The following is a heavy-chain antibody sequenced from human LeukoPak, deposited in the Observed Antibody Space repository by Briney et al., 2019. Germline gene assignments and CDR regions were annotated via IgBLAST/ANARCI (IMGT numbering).Heavy chain of an antibody. V-gene: IGHV3-23*01. J-gene: IGHJ3*02. CDR2: ISDSGGSR. D-gene: IGHD2-15*01. CDR1: GFTFSSYA. CDR3: ARHRSGGSQDDAFDI. Sequence: PGGSLRLSCGASGFTFSSYAMSWVRQAPGKGLEWVSGISDSGGSRHYADFVKGRFTISRQNAKKSLFLQMNSLRAEDTAVYYCARHRSGGSQDDAFDIWGQGTLVTVSS.